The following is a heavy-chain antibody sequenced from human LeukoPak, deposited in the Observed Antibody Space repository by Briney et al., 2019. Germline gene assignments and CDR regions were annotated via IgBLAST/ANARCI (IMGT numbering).Heavy chain of an antibody. CDR2: INHSGST. J-gene: IGHJ4*02. CDR3: ARISGWLDY. V-gene: IGHV4-34*01. D-gene: IGHD6-19*01. CDR1: GGSFSGYY. Sequence: SETLSLTCAVRGGSFSGYYWSWIRQPPGKGLEWIGEINHSGSTNYNPSLKSRVTISVDTSKNQFSLKVSSVTAADTAVYYCARISGWLDYWGQGTLVTVSS.